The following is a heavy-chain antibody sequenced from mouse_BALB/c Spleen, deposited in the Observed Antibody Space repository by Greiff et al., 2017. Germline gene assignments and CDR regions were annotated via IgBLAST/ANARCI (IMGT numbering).Heavy chain of an antibody. CDR1: GFSLTSYG. CDR2: IWSGGST. V-gene: IGHV2-2*02. Sequence: VQLQQSGPGLVQPSQSLSITCTVSGFSLTSYGVHWVRQSPGKGLEWLGVIWSGGSTDYNAAFISRLSISKDNSKSQVFFKMNSLQANDTAIYYCARNGLLRTYYAMDYWGQGTSVTVSS. CDR3: ARNGLLRTYYAMDY. D-gene: IGHD1-1*01. J-gene: IGHJ4*01.